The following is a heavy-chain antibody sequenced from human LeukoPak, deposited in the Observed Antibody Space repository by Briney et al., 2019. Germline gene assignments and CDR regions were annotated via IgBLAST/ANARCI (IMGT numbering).Heavy chain of an antibody. V-gene: IGHV4-34*01. CDR3: ARVPQYQLPYRGIDP. J-gene: IGHJ5*02. CDR2: INHRGST. CDR1: GGSFSGYY. D-gene: IGHD2-2*01. Sequence: SSETLSLTCAVYGGSFSGYYWSWIRQPPGRGLEWIGEINHRGSTNYNPSLKSRVTISVDTSKNQFSLKLSSVTAADTAVYYCARVPQYQLPYRGIDPWGQGTLVTVSS.